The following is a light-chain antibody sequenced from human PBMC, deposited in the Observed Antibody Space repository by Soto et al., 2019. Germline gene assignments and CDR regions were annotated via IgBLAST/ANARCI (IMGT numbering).Light chain of an antibody. J-gene: IGLJ1*01. CDR1: SSDVGGYNY. CDR3: SSYAGSNNYV. V-gene: IGLV2-8*01. Sequence: QSVLTQPPSASWSPGQSVTISCTGTSSDVGGYNYVSWYQQHPGKAPKLMIYEVSKRPSGVPDRFSGSKSGNTASLTVSGLQAEDEADCYCSSYAGSNNYVFGTGTKVTVL. CDR2: EVS.